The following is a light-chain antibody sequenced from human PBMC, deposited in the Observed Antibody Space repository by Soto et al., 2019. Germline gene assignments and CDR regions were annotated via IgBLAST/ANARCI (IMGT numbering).Light chain of an antibody. CDR2: KAS. J-gene: IGKJ2*01. Sequence: DIQMTQSPSTLSASVGDRVTISCRASQSVTSRLAWYQQKPGQAPKLLIYKASSIESGIPSRFSGSGSGTEFTLSISSLQPDDFAVYYCQQYNSYPTYTFGQGTKLEIK. V-gene: IGKV1-5*03. CDR1: QSVTSR. CDR3: QQYNSYPTYT.